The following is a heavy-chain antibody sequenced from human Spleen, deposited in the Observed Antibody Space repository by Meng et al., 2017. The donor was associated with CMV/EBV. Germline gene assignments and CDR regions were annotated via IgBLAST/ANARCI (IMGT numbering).Heavy chain of an antibody. CDR1: GFTFSSYE. Sequence: GESLKISCAASGFTFSSYEMNWVRQAPGKGLEWVSYISSSGSTIYYADSVKGRFTLSRDNAKNSLYLQMNSLRAEDTAVYYCAIDPGYQLLYTYFDYWGQGTLVTVSS. CDR2: ISSSGSTI. V-gene: IGHV3-48*03. J-gene: IGHJ4*02. D-gene: IGHD2-2*02. CDR3: AIDPGYQLLYTYFDY.